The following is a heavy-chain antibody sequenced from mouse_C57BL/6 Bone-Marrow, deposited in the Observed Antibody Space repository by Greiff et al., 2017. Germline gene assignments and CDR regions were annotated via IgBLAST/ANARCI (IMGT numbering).Heavy chain of an antibody. D-gene: IGHD1-1*01. V-gene: IGHV2-5*01. J-gene: IGHJ4*01. CDR3: AKNSPLIYYDGSSPYAMDY. CDR2: IWRGGST. CDR1: GFSLTSYG. Sequence: QVHVKQSGPGLVQPSQSLSITCTVSGFSLTSYGVHWVRQSPGKGLEWLGVIWRGGSTDYNAAFMSILHISKDTSKSQVFFKKNKLQADDTAIYDCAKNSPLIYYDGSSPYAMDYWGQGTSVTVSS.